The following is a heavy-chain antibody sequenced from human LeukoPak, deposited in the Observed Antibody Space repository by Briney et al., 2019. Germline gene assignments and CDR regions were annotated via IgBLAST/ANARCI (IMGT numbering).Heavy chain of an antibody. CDR3: ARHKGASRGFYDY. J-gene: IGHJ4*02. D-gene: IGHD2/OR15-2a*01. Sequence: SETLSLTCTVSGGSISSGGYYWSWIRRHPGKGLEWLGYIYYSGSTNYNPSLKSRVTISVDTSKNQFTLKLSSVTAADTAVYYCARHKGASRGFYDYWGQGTLVTVSS. CDR2: IYYSGST. CDR1: GGSISSGGYY. V-gene: IGHV4-61*08.